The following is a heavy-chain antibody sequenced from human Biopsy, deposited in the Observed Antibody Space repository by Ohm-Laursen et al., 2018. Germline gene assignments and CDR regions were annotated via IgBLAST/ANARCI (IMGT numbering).Heavy chain of an antibody. D-gene: IGHD3-3*01. Sequence: SSVKVSCKTSGCPSINYAFNWVRQAPGQGLEWVGRIVPILGHLNYAQRFQGRVSTTADKSTTYVYMELSRLTSGDTAVYYCAADADGYYTEFDYWGPGTLVTVSS. J-gene: IGHJ4*02. V-gene: IGHV1-69*04. CDR1: GCPSINYA. CDR3: AADADGYYTEFDY. CDR2: IVPILGHL.